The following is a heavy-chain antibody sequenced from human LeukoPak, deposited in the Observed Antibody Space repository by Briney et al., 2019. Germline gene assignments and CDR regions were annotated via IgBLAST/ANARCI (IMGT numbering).Heavy chain of an antibody. CDR3: VRWRDGYIYDY. J-gene: IGHJ4*02. V-gene: IGHV1-2*02. Sequence: ASVKVSCKASGYTFTGYYMHWVRQAPGQGLEWMGWVKGDSSVTYYAQEFQGRVTMTRDTSINTAYMELSRLRSDDTAVYYCVRWRDGYIYDYWGQGTLVTASS. D-gene: IGHD5-24*01. CDR2: VKGDSSVT. CDR1: GYTFTGYY.